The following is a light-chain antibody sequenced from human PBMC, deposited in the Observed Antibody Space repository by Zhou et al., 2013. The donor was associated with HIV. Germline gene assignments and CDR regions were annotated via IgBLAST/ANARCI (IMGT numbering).Light chain of an antibody. J-gene: IGKJ2*01. V-gene: IGKV1-9*01. CDR3: QQYYHYPYT. CDR2: GAS. CDR1: QAISNY. Sequence: DIQLTQSPSFLPASVGDRVTITCRASQAISNYLAWYQQKPGNAPKLLIYGASTLQTGVPSRFSGSGSGTDFTLTINCLQSEDFATYFCQQYYHYPYTFGQGAKLEI.